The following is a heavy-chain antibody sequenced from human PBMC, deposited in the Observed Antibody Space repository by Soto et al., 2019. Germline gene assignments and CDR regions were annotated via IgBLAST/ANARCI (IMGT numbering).Heavy chain of an antibody. CDR2: ISGSGGST. CDR3: AKDTEKPYYYGSGSYSSVDY. Sequence: EVQLLESGGGLVQPGGSLRLSCAASGFTFSSYAMTWVRQAPGKGLEWVSGISGSGGSTYYADSVKGRFTISRDNSKNTLYLQMNSLRAEDTAVYYCAKDTEKPYYYGSGSYSSVDYWGQGTLVTVSS. J-gene: IGHJ4*02. V-gene: IGHV3-23*01. D-gene: IGHD3-10*01. CDR1: GFTFSSYA.